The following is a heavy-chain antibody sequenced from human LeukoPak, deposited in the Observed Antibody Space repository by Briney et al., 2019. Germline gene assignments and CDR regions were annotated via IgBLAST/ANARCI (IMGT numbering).Heavy chain of an antibody. CDR2: IKKDGSDK. CDR3: AGGDGWITDI. D-gene: IGHD2-2*03. CDR1: GFTFRNYW. J-gene: IGHJ3*02. Sequence: GGSLRLSCAASGFTFRNYWMTWVCQAPGKGLEWLANIKKDGSDKYYVDSVKGRFTISRDNANNLLYLQSNSLRAEDTAVYYCAGGDGWITDIWGHGTMVTVSS. V-gene: IGHV3-7*01.